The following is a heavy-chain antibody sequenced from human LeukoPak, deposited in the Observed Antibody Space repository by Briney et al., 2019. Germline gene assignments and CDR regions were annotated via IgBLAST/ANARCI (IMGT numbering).Heavy chain of an antibody. CDR3: AKERDSRGYFDY. J-gene: IGHJ4*02. CDR2: ISGSGGST. V-gene: IGHV3-23*01. D-gene: IGHD3-22*01. Sequence: PGGSLRLSCAASGFTFSTYAMSWVRQAPGKGLGWVSAISGSGGSTYYADSVKGRFTISRHNSKSTLYLQMNSLRAEDTALYYCAKERDSRGYFDYWGQGTLVTASS. CDR1: GFTFSTYA.